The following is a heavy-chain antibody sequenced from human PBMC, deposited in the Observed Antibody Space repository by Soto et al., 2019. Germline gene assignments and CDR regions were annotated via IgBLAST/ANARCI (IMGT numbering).Heavy chain of an antibody. J-gene: IGHJ3*02. CDR3: ARDGEGVAVAGTGGAFDI. CDR1: GGTFSSYT. CDR2: IIPILGIA. V-gene: IGHV1-69*04. D-gene: IGHD6-19*01. Sequence: SVKVSCKASGGTFSSYTISWVRQAPGQGLEWMGRIIPILGIANYAQKFQGRVTITADKSTSTAYMELSSLRSEDTAVYYCARDGEGVAVAGTGGAFDIWGQGTMVTVSS.